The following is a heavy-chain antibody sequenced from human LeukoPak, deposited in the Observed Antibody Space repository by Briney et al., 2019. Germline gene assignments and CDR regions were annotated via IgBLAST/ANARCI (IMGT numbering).Heavy chain of an antibody. CDR3: AKSRDSSSWWAYYFDY. CDR1: GFTFSSHG. V-gene: IGHV3-23*01. D-gene: IGHD6-13*01. Sequence: GGTLRLSCAASGFTFSSHGMNWVRQAPGKGLEWVSGISPSGGITYYTDSVKGRFTISRDNSKNTQSLQMNSLRAADTAVYYCAKSRDSSSWWAYYFDYWGQGTLVTVSS. CDR2: ISPSGGIT. J-gene: IGHJ4*02.